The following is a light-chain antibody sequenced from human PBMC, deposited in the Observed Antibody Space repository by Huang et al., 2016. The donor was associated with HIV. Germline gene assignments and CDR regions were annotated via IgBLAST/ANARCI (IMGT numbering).Light chain of an antibody. V-gene: IGKV3-11*01. CDR2: DTS. CDR3: QQRSSGVT. CDR1: QSVGNY. J-gene: IGKJ4*01. Sequence: IVLTQSPATLSWYPGESITLSCRASQSVGNYIAWYQQHPGQYPKLLIYDTSNRATGTPVRFSGSGSGTDFTLTISSLESEDFAVYYCQQRSSGVTFGGGTKVQVK.